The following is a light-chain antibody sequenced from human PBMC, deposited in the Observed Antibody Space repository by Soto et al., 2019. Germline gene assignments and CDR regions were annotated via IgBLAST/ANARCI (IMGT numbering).Light chain of an antibody. J-gene: IGLJ3*02. CDR2: YNS. CDR1: NIGSKS. CDR3: QVWDSSSDHWV. V-gene: IGLV3-21*04. Sequence: SYELTQPPSVSVAPGKTARITCGGNNIGSKSVHWYQQKPGQAPVLVIYYNSDRPSGIPARFSGSNSGNTATLTISRVEAGDEADDYCQVWDSSSDHWVFGGGTKLTVL.